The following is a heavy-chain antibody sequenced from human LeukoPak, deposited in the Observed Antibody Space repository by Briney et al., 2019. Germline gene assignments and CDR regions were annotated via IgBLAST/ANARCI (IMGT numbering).Heavy chain of an antibody. CDR3: ARQQNGARYDSSGLSRSAFDI. CDR2: IYPGGSDT. J-gene: IGHJ3*02. Sequence: GESLKISCKGSGYSFTSYWIGWVRQMPGKGLEWMGIIYPGGSDTRYSPSFQGQVTISADKSIITAYLQWSSLKASDTAMYYCARQQNGARYDSSGLSRSAFDIWGQGTMVTVSS. CDR1: GYSFTSYW. V-gene: IGHV5-51*01. D-gene: IGHD3-22*01.